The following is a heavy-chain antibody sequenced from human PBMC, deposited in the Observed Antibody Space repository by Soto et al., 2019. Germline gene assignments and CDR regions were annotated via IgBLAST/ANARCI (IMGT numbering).Heavy chain of an antibody. CDR1: GFSFTGYY. CDR3: AKDLTRQLAYWLDP. D-gene: IGHD6-6*01. V-gene: IGHV1-2*02. J-gene: IGHJ5*02. CDR2: MNAHSGGT. Sequence: ASVKFSCKASGFSFTGYYIHWLRQASGQGLEWMGWMNAHSGGTEYAQKFQGRVTLTRDTSIATAYLTLTSLTSDDTALYYCAKDLTRQLAYWLDPWGQGTQVTVSS.